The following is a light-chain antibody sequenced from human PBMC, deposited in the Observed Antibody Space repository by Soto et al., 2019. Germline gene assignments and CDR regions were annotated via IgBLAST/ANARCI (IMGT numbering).Light chain of an antibody. J-gene: IGKJ1*01. CDR3: HQYGSPWT. CDR1: QSISGSY. Sequence: EIVLTQSPGTLSLSPGERATLSCRASQSISGSYLAWYQQKPGQAPRLLIYGASSRATGIPDRFSGRGSGTDFTLTISRLEPEDFAVYYCHQYGSPWTFGQGTKVEFK. V-gene: IGKV3-20*01. CDR2: GAS.